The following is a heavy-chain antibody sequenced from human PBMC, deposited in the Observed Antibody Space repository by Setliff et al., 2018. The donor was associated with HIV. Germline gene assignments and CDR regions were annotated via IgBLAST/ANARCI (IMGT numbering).Heavy chain of an antibody. CDR3: SRGPPFDR. J-gene: IGHJ2*01. V-gene: IGHV4-4*07. CDR1: GGSISSYY. Sequence: SETLSLTCTVSGGSISSYYWSWIRQPAGKGLEWIGRVTVNGATEYNPSLQSRVTISVDTSENQFSLKVTSVTAADTATYYCSRGPPFDRWGRGTLVTVSS. CDR2: VTVNGAT.